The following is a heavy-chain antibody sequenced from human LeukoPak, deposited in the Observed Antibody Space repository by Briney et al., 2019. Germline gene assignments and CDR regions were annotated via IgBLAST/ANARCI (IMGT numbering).Heavy chain of an antibody. CDR3: ATRYDFWSGYLDAFDI. Sequence: GASVKVSCKASGYTFTGYYMHWVRQAPGQGLEWMGWINPNSGGTNYAQKFQGRVTMTRDTSISTAYMELSRLRSEDTAVYYCATRYDFWSGYLDAFDIWGQGTMVTVSS. CDR2: INPNSGGT. J-gene: IGHJ3*02. D-gene: IGHD3-3*01. V-gene: IGHV1-2*02. CDR1: GYTFTGYY.